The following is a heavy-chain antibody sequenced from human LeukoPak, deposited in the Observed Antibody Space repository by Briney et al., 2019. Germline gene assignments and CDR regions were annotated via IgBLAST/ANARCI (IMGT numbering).Heavy chain of an antibody. CDR2: IKQDGSEK. CDR3: ARGRDSGYALRYYYMDV. CDR1: GFTFSYYW. V-gene: IGHV3-7*04. D-gene: IGHD5-12*01. Sequence: GGSPRLSCAASGFTFSYYWMHWVRQAPGKGLEWVANIKQDGSEKYYVDSVKGRFTISRDNAKNSLYLQMNSLRAEDTAVYYCARGRDSGYALRYYYMDVWGKGTTVTVSS. J-gene: IGHJ6*03.